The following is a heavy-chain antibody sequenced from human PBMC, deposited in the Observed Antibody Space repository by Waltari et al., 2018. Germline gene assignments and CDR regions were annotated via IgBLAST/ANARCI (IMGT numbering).Heavy chain of an antibody. Sequence: QVQLQESGPGLVKPSQTLSLTCTVSGGSISSGDNYWSWIRQPPGKGLEWIGYIYYSGSTYYNQSLKSRVTISVDTSKNQFSLKLSSVTAADTAVYYCARHIEYDYDSKDAFDIWGQGTKVTVSS. CDR3: ARHIEYDYDSKDAFDI. J-gene: IGHJ3*02. CDR1: GGSISSGDNY. V-gene: IGHV4-30-4*08. D-gene: IGHD3-22*01. CDR2: IYYSGST.